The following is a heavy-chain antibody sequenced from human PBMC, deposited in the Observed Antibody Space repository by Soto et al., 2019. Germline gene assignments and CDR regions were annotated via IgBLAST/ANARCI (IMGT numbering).Heavy chain of an antibody. V-gene: IGHV3-30*18. J-gene: IGHJ4*02. D-gene: IGHD2-15*01. CDR1: GFTFSTYG. CDR3: EKGSGGSPFDS. Sequence: PGCSLRLSCPAAGFTFSTYGMHWVRQAPGKGLEWVASISYDGSPKKYVDSVKGRFTISRDNSKNTLYLQMNSLRPEDTALYYCEKGSGGSPFDSWGQGALVTASS. CDR2: ISYDGSPK.